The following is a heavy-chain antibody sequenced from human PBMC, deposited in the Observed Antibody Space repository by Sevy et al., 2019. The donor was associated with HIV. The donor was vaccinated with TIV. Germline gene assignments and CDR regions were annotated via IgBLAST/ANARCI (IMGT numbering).Heavy chain of an antibody. CDR3: GREGCAKPHDY. CDR2: FCFGDGKM. D-gene: IGHD2-2*02. CDR1: GFTFTRYT. Sequence: GGSLRLSCMTSGFTFTRYTMTWVRQAPGKGLEWVSTFCFGDGKMYYTDSVKGRFTFSRDISKKTVYLQMNSLRADDTAVYYCGREGCAKPHDYWGQGTLVTVS. V-gene: IGHV3-23*01. J-gene: IGHJ4*02.